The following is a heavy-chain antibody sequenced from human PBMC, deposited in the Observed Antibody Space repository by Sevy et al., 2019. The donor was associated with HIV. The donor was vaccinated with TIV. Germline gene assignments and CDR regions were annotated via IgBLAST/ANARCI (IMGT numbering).Heavy chain of an antibody. CDR1: DVSISSGTNY. J-gene: IGHJ3*01. V-gene: IGHV4-39*01. D-gene: IGHD6-19*01. CDR2: IYYSGTT. Sequence: SETLSLTCTVSDVSISSGTNYWGWIRQPPGKGLEWIGSIYYSGTTYYNTSLKSRVTMSVDTSMNQFSLRLSSVTVADTAVYYCARQRGGWYEYDASDVWGQGTMVTVSS. CDR3: ARQRGGWYEYDASDV.